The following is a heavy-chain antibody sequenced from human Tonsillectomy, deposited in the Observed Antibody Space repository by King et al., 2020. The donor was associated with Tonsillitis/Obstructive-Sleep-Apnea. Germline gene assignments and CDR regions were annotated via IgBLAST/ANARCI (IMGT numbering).Heavy chain of an antibody. Sequence: VQLVESGGGVVQPGRSLRLACAASGFTFSSYAMHWGRQAPGKGLEWVAMISYDGNSKYYADSGKGRFTISRDNSKNTLYLQMNSLRGEDTAVYSCASSLAGTRLDYWGQGTLVTVSS. CDR3: ASSLAGTRLDY. CDR1: GFTFSSYA. D-gene: IGHD6-19*01. CDR2: ISYDGNSK. J-gene: IGHJ4*02. V-gene: IGHV3-30*04.